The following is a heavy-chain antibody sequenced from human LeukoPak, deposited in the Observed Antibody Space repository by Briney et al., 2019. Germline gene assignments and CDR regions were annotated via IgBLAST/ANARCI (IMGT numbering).Heavy chain of an antibody. CDR3: AKDRSVVVVTYYDY. V-gene: IGHV3-30*02. CDR1: GFTFSTHG. D-gene: IGHD2-15*01. J-gene: IGHJ4*02. Sequence: GGSLRLSCAASGFTFSTHGMHWVRQAPGKGLEWVAFIRYDGINKYYADSVKGRFTISRDSFKNTLYLQMNSLRAEDTAVYYCAKDRSVVVVTYYDYWGQGTLVTVSS. CDR2: IRYDGINK.